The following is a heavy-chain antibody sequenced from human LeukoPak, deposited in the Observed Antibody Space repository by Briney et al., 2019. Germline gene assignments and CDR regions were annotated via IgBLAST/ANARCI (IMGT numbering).Heavy chain of an antibody. CDR1: GGSISSSSYY. Sequence: SETLSLTCTVSGGSISSSSYYWGWIRQPPGKGLEWIGSIYYSGTTYYNPSLKSRVTMSVDTSNNQFSLKLSSVTAADTSMHYCVTSYGSSWLRFDYWGQGTLVTVSS. D-gene: IGHD6-13*01. J-gene: IGHJ4*02. V-gene: IGHV4-39*01. CDR2: IYYSGTT. CDR3: VTSYGSSWLRFDY.